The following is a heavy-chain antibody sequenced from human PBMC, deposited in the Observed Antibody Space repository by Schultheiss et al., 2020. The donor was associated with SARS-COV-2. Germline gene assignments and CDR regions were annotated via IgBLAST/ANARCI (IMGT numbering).Heavy chain of an antibody. Sequence: GESLKISCAASGFTFSNYAMSWVRQAPGKGLEWIGRIKSKNDGGATDYAAPVKGRFTISRDDSQNTLYLQMNSLKIEDTAVYYCTAISKAVADTAGYWGQGTLVTVSS. CDR2: IKSKNDGGAT. V-gene: IGHV3-15*01. D-gene: IGHD6-19*01. CDR3: TAISKAVADTAGY. J-gene: IGHJ4*02. CDR1: GFTFSNYA.